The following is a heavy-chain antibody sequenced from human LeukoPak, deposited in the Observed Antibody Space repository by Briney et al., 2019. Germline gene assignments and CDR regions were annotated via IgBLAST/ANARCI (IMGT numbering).Heavy chain of an antibody. Sequence: GGSLRLSCAASGFTFSDYYMSWIRQAPGKGLEWVSYISSSGSTIYYADSVKGRFTISRDNAKNSLYLQMNSLRAEDTAVYYCARDRQAYCGGDCYSGSDYRGQGTLVTVSS. V-gene: IGHV3-11*04. J-gene: IGHJ4*02. CDR3: ARDRQAYCGGDCYSGSDY. CDR1: GFTFSDYY. CDR2: ISSSGSTI. D-gene: IGHD2-21*02.